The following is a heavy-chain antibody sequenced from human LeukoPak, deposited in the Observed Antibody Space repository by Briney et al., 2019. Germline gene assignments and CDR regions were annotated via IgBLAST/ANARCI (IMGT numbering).Heavy chain of an antibody. Sequence: ASVKVSCKASGGTFSSYAISWVRQAPGQGFEWMGRIIPILGIANYAQKFQGRVTITADKSTSTAYMELSSLRSEDTAVYYCARERVAGPSRPIDYWGQGTLVTVSS. D-gene: IGHD6-19*01. J-gene: IGHJ4*02. CDR3: ARERVAGPSRPIDY. CDR2: IIPILGIA. V-gene: IGHV1-69*04. CDR1: GGTFSSYA.